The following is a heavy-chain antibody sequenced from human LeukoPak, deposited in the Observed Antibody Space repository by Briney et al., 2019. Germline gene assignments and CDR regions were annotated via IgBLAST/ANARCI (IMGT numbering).Heavy chain of an antibody. CDR2: INPNSGDT. V-gene: IGHV1-2*02. CDR3: ARVATSIYDFWSGYYTPETATRYYYYMDV. CDR1: GYTFSDYY. D-gene: IGHD3-3*01. J-gene: IGHJ6*03. Sequence: ASVKVSCKTSGYTFSDYYIHWIRQAPGQGLEWVGWINPNSGDTDYAQKFQGRVTVTRDTSISTAYMELGRLRSDDTAVYYCARVATSIYDFWSGYYTPETATRYYYYMDVWGKGTTVTVSS.